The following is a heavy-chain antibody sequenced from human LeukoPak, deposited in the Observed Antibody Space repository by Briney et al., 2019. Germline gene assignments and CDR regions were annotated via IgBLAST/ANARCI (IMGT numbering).Heavy chain of an antibody. CDR3: AWHYFDY. CDR2: IKSKTDGETT. CDR1: GFTFRNAW. J-gene: IGHJ4*02. Sequence: PGGSLRLSCAASGFTFRNAWMSWVRQAPGKGLERIARIKSKTDGETTDYAAPVQGRFSISRDDSKNTLYLQMKSLETEDTAVYYCAWHYFDYWGQGTLVTVSS. V-gene: IGHV3-15*01.